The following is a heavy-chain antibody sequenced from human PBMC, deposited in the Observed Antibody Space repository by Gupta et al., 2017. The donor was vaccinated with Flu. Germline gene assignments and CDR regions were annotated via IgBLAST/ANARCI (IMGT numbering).Heavy chain of an antibody. CDR3: AKVDSSELWGGMDV. D-gene: IGHD5-18*01. CDR2: IIPIFGTA. J-gene: IGHJ6*02. Sequence: SSYAISWVRQAPGQGLEWMGGIIPIFGTANYEQKVQGRVTITADKSTSTAYMELSSLRSEETAVYYCAKVDSSELWGGMDVWGQGTTVTVSS. CDR1: SSYA. V-gene: IGHV1-69*06.